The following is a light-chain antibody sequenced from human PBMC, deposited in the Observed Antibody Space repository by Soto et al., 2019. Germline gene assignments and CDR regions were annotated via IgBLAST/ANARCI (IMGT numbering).Light chain of an antibody. CDR3: SSYAGINNLGV. Sequence: QSALTQPPSASGSPGQSVTISCTGTSSDVGGYKYVSWYQQHPGKAPKLMIFEXXKRXXGXXXXFXGSKSGNTASLTVSGLQAEDEXDYYCSSYAGINNLGVFGTGTKLTVL. CDR2: EXX. V-gene: IGLV2-8*01. J-gene: IGLJ1*01. CDR1: SSDVGGYKY.